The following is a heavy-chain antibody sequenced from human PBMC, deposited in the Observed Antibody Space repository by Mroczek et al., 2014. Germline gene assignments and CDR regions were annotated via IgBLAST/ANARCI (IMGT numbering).Heavy chain of an antibody. D-gene: IGHD6-19*01. Sequence: ESGGGVVQPGRSLRLSCAASGFTFSSYGMHWVRQAPGKGLEWVAVISYDGSNKYYADSVKGRFTISRDNSKNTLYLQMNSLRAEDTAVYYCANPLWGQWLLTVEPADAFDIWGQGTMVTVSS. CDR2: ISYDGSNK. V-gene: IGHV3-30*18. CDR3: ANPLWGQWLLTVEPADAFDI. CDR1: GFTFSSYG. J-gene: IGHJ3*02.